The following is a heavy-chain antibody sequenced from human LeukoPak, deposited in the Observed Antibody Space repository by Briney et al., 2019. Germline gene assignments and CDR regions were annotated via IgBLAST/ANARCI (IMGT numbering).Heavy chain of an antibody. Sequence: AGSLTLSCAASGFTFSTYDMGWVRQTPGKGLEWVSTISASGGTTYYADSVKSRFTISRDNSKNTLYLRMNSLRAEDTALYYCAKGSPYSNFPFDPWGQGTLVTVFS. CDR3: AKGSPYSNFPFDP. CDR2: ISASGGTT. J-gene: IGHJ5*02. CDR1: GFTFSTYD. V-gene: IGHV3-23*01. D-gene: IGHD4-11*01.